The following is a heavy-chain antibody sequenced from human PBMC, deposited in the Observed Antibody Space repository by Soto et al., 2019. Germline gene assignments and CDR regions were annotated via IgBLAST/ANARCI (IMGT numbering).Heavy chain of an antibody. CDR2: IIPIFGTA. Sequence: QVQLVQSGAEVKKPGSSVKVSRKASGGTFSSYAISWVRQAPGQGLEWMGGIIPIFGTANYAQKFQGRVTITADKSTSTAYMELSSLRSEDTAVYYCARVGASGSYSDWIDYWGQGTLVTVSS. V-gene: IGHV1-69*06. D-gene: IGHD1-26*01. CDR1: GGTFSSYA. CDR3: ARVGASGSYSDWIDY. J-gene: IGHJ4*02.